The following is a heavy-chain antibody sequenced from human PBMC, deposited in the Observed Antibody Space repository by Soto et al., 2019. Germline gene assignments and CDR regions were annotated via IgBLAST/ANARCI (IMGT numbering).Heavy chain of an antibody. CDR1: GFTFSSYS. Sequence: GGSLRLSCAASGFTFSSYSMNWVRQAPGKGLEWVSSISSSSSYIYYADSVKGRFTISRDNAKNSLYLQMNSLRAEDTAVYYCARDLVRGIAAADYWGQGTLVTVSS. CDR2: ISSSSSYI. J-gene: IGHJ4*02. V-gene: IGHV3-21*01. D-gene: IGHD6-13*01. CDR3: ARDLVRGIAAADY.